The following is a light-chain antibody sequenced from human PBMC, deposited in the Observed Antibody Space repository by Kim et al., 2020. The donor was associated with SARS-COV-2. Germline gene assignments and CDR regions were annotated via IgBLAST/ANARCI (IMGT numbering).Light chain of an antibody. CDR1: NIGSKK. CDR2: RDS. CDR3: QVWDSSTAVV. V-gene: IGLV3-9*01. J-gene: IGLJ2*01. Sequence: VARGQKTRITCGGNNIGSKKVHWYQQKPGQAPVLVIYRDSNRPSGIPERFSGSNSGNTATLTISRAQAGDEADYYCQVWDSSTAVVFGGGTQLTVL.